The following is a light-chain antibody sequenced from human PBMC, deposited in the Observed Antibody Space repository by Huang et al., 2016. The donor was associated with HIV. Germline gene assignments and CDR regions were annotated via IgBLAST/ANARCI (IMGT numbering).Light chain of an antibody. CDR1: QSVSSN. CDR3: QQYNNWPPLIT. J-gene: IGKJ5*01. V-gene: IGKV3-15*01. CDR2: GAS. Sequence: EIVMTQSPATLSVSPGERATLSCRASQSVSSNLARYQQKPGQAPRLRIYGASTRATGIPARFSGSGSGTEFTLTISSLQSEDFAVYYCQQYNNWPPLITFGQGTRLEIK.